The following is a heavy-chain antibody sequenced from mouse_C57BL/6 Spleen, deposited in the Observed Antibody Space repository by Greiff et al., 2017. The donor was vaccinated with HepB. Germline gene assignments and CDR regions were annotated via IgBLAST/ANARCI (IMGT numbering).Heavy chain of an antibody. CDR1: GYTFTDYY. J-gene: IGHJ4*01. Sequence: EVKLQESGPVLVKPGASVKMSCKASGYTFTDYYMNWVKQSHGKSLEWIGVINPYNGGTSYNQKFKGKATLTVDKSSSTAYMELNSLTSEDSAVYYCARGYYGLYYAMDYWGQGTSVTVSS. V-gene: IGHV1-19*01. D-gene: IGHD1-1*02. CDR3: ARGYYGLYYAMDY. CDR2: INPYNGGT.